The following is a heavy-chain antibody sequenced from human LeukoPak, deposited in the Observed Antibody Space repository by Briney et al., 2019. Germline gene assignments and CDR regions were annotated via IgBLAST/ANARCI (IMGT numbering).Heavy chain of an antibody. V-gene: IGHV3-21*01. Sequence: GGSLRLSCAASGFTFSSYSMNWVRQAPGKGLEWVSSISSSSSYIYYADSVKGRFTISRDNAKNSLYLQMNSLRAEDTAVYYCARVPLQNVYRDEWGQGTLVTVSS. CDR2: ISSSSSYI. CDR3: ARVPLQNVYRDE. CDR1: GFTFSSYS. J-gene: IGHJ4*02. D-gene: IGHD5/OR15-5a*01.